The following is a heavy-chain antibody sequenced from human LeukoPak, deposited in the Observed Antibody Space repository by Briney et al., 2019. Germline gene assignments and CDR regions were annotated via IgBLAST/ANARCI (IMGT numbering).Heavy chain of an antibody. Sequence: GGSLRLSCAASGFPLSRSAMSWVRQAPGKGLEWVSNISGSGSGGSTYYADSVKGRFTISRDNSKNTLYLQMNSLRAEDTAVYYCARDGRYCSSTSCPYYYYYYMDVWGKGTTVTISS. CDR2: ISGSGSGGST. V-gene: IGHV3-23*01. D-gene: IGHD2-2*01. CDR3: ARDGRYCSSTSCPYYYYYYMDV. CDR1: GFPLSRSA. J-gene: IGHJ6*03.